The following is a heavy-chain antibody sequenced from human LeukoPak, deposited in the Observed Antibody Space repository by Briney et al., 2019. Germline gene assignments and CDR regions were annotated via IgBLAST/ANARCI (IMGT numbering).Heavy chain of an antibody. V-gene: IGHV5-51*01. D-gene: IGHD4-17*01. CDR1: GYSVTSYW. CDR2: IYPGDSDT. Sequence: GESLKISCKGSGYSVTSYWIGWVRQMPGKGLEWMGIIYPGDSDTRYSPSFQGQVTISADKSISTAYLQWSSLKASDTAMYYCARLRDRDYGEYVSRWFDPWGQGTLVTVSS. CDR3: ARLRDRDYGEYVSRWFDP. J-gene: IGHJ5*02.